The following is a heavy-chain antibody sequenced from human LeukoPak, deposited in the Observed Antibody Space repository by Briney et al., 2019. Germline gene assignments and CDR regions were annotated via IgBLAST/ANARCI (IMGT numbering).Heavy chain of an antibody. CDR3: ARRGYHDSSGYDY. V-gene: IGHV3-21*06. Sequence: PGGSLRLSCAASGFTLSSYAMNWVRQARGKGLEWVSSISGSSSDIYYADSVKGRFTISRDNAKNSVFLQMNNLRAEDTAIYYCARRGYHDSSGYDYWGQGTLVTVSS. D-gene: IGHD3-22*01. CDR2: ISGSSSDI. J-gene: IGHJ4*02. CDR1: GFTLSSYA.